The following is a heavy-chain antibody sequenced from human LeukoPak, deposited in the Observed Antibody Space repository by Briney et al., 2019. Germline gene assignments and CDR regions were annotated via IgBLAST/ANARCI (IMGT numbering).Heavy chain of an antibody. Sequence: PGGSLRLSCAVSGFNFDDYAMHWVRQAPGRGLEWVSGINWKTGNGIYADSVKGRFTISRDNAKNSLYLQMSSLRAEVTALYYCTRRAARWQFDLWGRGTLLTVSS. D-gene: IGHD5-24*01. V-gene: IGHV3-9*01. CDR2: INWKTGNG. J-gene: IGHJ2*01. CDR3: TRRAARWQFDL. CDR1: GFNFDDYA.